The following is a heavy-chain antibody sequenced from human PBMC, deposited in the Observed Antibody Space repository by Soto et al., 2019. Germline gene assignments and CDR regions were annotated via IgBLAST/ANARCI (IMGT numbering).Heavy chain of an antibody. CDR1: GYTFIDYY. Sequence: QVQLVQSGAEVKKPGASVKVSCTASGYTFIDYYMHWVRQAPGQGLEWMGWINPSSGGTHYAQKFQGRGAMTRETSISMVYMEVSRLKPDDTAMYYCASDRGYACPASYCYALSGLDVWGQGTRVTVSS. CDR2: INPSSGGT. J-gene: IGHJ6*02. D-gene: IGHD2-15*01. V-gene: IGHV1-2*02. CDR3: ASDRGYACPASYCYALSGLDV.